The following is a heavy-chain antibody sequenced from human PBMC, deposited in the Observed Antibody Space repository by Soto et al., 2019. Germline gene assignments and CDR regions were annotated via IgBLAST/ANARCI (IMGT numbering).Heavy chain of an antibody. V-gene: IGHV3-23*01. Sequence: DVQLLESGGGLVQPGGSLRLSCAASGFTFSSYAMNWVHQAPGKGLEWVSAISGSGGSTYYADSVKGRFTISRDNSRNTRYLQMNCLRAEDTAVYYCARDRAAAGSYGMDVWGQGTTVTVSS. CDR2: ISGSGGST. J-gene: IGHJ6*02. CDR3: ARDRAAAGSYGMDV. D-gene: IGHD6-13*01. CDR1: GFTFSSYA.